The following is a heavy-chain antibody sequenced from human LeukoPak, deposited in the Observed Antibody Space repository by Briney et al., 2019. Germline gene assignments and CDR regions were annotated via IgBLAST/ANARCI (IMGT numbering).Heavy chain of an antibody. CDR3: AREAIATFYRMAV. CDR1: GGTFSNYG. CDR2: IIPVLDIA. J-gene: IGHJ6*02. V-gene: IGHV1-69*04. D-gene: IGHD3-22*01. Sequence: ASVKVSCKASGGTFSNYGTSWVRQAPGQGLEWLGRIIPVLDIANYAQKFQGRVTITADKSTSTAYMELSSLRSDDTAVYYCAREAIATFYRMAVWGQGTTVTVSS.